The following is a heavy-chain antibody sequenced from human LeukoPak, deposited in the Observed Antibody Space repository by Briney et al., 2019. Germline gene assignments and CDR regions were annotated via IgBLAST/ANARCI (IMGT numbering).Heavy chain of an antibody. Sequence: AVTVSFTASGYTFTFYYMHGVRQPPAQGLERMGIISPSGGSTSYAEKFQGRITRTRDMSTSTVYMELSSLRSEDTAVYYCARDPTSRYSGVDYWGQGTLVTVSS. V-gene: IGHV1-46*01. CDR2: ISPSGGST. J-gene: IGHJ4*02. D-gene: IGHD2-15*01. CDR3: ARDPTSRYSGVDY. CDR1: GYTFTFYY.